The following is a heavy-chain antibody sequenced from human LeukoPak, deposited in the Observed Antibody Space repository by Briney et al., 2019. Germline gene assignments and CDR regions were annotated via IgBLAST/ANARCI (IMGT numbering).Heavy chain of an antibody. CDR3: ARDGPVSDHFVH. V-gene: IGHV3-53*01. D-gene: IGHD2-21*01. CDR1: GFTVSNNY. CDR2: IYSGGST. J-gene: IGHJ4*02. Sequence: GGSLRLSCAASGFTVSNNYMSWVRQAPGKGPEWVSVIYSGGSTYYADSVKGRFTISRDNSKNTLYLQMNSLRAEDTAVNYCARDGPVSDHFVHWGQGTLVTVSS.